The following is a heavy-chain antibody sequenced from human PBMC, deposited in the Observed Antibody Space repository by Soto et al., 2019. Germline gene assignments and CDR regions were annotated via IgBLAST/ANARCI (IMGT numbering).Heavy chain of an antibody. CDR2: ISTSGGST. CDR3: VKEKLYSNYEYYFDS. CDR1: GFTFSSST. V-gene: IGHV3-23*01. Sequence: GGSLRLSCAASGFTFSSSTMSWVRQAPGKGLEWVSSISTSGGSTYYAASLKGRFTISRDNSKNSLYLQMNSLRPEDTALYYCVKEKLYSNYEYYFDSWGQGTLVTVSS. J-gene: IGHJ4*02. D-gene: IGHD4-4*01.